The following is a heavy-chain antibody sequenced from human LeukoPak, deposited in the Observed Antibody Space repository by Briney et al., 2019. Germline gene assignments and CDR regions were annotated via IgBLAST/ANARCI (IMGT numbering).Heavy chain of an antibody. Sequence: GGSLRLSCAASGFTFSSYTMSWVRQAPGKGLEWVSAISGSGGSTYYADSVKGRFTVSRDNSKNTLYLQMNSLRAEDTAVYYCAKGFLEWLFPRYFDYWGQGTLVTVSS. CDR3: AKGFLEWLFPRYFDY. V-gene: IGHV3-23*01. D-gene: IGHD3-3*01. CDR1: GFTFSSYT. CDR2: ISGSGGST. J-gene: IGHJ4*02.